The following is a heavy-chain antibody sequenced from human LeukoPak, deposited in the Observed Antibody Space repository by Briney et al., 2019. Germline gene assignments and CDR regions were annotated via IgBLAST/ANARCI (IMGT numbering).Heavy chain of an antibody. J-gene: IGHJ4*02. D-gene: IGHD6-19*01. V-gene: IGHV1-18*01. CDR1: GYTFISYG. CDR2: ISAYNGNT. Sequence: GASVKVSCTASGYTFISYGISWVRQAPGQGLEWMGWISAYNGNTNYVQKLQGRVTMTTDRSTSTAYMELRSLRSDDTAVYYCARESSGWYLDYWGQGTLVTVSS. CDR3: ARESSGWYLDY.